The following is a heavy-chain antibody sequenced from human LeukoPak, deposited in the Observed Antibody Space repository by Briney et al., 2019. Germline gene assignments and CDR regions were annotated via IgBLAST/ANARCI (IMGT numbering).Heavy chain of an antibody. CDR1: GYTFTNYG. D-gene: IGHD6-13*01. V-gene: IGHV1-18*01. CDR3: ARSMGYSTTWYAF. CDR2: ISPKNGNT. J-gene: IGHJ4*02. Sequence: GASVKVSCKASGYTFTNYGICWVRQAPGHGLEWMGWISPKNGNTNYPQKLQGRVTMTTDTSTTTAYLELRSLTSADTAVYFCARSMGYSTTWYAFWGQGTLVTVSS.